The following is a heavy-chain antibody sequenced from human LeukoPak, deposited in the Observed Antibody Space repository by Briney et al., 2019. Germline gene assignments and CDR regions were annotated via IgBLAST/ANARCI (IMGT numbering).Heavy chain of an antibody. CDR2: VSSSGGYI. CDR1: GYTFDDYA. J-gene: IGHJ4*02. V-gene: IGHV3-21*01. CDR3: ARLRDTVTSASDY. D-gene: IGHD5-18*01. Sequence: PGGCLRLSCAASGYTFDDYATHWVRQAPGKGLEWVATVSSSGGYIYYADSVKGRFTISRDTVQNSLFLQLNSLRVEDTAVYNCARLRDTVTSASDYWGQGTLVTVSS.